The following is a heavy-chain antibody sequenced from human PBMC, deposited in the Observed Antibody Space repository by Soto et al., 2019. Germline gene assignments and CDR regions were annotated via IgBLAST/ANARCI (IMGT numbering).Heavy chain of an antibody. V-gene: IGHV4-39*01. CDR2: IFYDGST. CDR3: AKTRPGRGNWWARRDYVMDV. CDR1: GGSISSGTYY. J-gene: IGHJ6*02. D-gene: IGHD2-8*02. Sequence: KTSETLSLTCTVSGGSISSGTYYWGWIRQPPGRGLEWIGSIFYDGSTYYNPSLKSRVTTSVDASKNQFSVKLSSVTATDTAVYYCAKTRPGRGNWWARRDYVMDVWGQGTTVT.